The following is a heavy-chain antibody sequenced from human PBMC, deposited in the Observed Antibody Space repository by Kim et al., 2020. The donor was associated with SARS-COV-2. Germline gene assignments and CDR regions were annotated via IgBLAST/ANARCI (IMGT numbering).Heavy chain of an antibody. Sequence: SETLSLTCAVYGGSFSGYYWSWIRQPPGKGLEWIGEINHSGSTNYNPSLKSRVTISVDTSKNQFSLKLSSVTAADTAVYYCARGIAAASRGWFDPWGQGTLVTVSS. CDR3: ARGIAAASRGWFDP. J-gene: IGHJ5*02. CDR2: INHSGST. D-gene: IGHD6-13*01. V-gene: IGHV4-34*01. CDR1: GGSFSGYY.